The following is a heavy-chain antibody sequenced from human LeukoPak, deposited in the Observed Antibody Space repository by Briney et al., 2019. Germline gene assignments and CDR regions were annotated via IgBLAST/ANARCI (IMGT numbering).Heavy chain of an antibody. Sequence: ASVKVSCKASGYTFTSYGISWVRQAHGQGLEWMGWISAYNGNTNYAQKLQGRVTMTTDTSTSTAYMELRSLRSDDTAVYYCATGRITMVRGVINGAPDIDYWGQGTLVTVSS. J-gene: IGHJ4*02. D-gene: IGHD3-10*01. V-gene: IGHV1-18*01. CDR3: ATGRITMVRGVINGAPDIDY. CDR2: ISAYNGNT. CDR1: GYTFTSYG.